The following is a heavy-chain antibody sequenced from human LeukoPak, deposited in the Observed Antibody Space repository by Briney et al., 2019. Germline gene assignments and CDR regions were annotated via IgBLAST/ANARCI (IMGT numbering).Heavy chain of an antibody. Sequence: ASVKVSCKASGYTFTGYYMHWVRQAPGQRLEWMGWINAGNGNTKYSQKFQGRVTITRDTSASTAYMELSSLRSEDTAVYYCARADVQLWLQSLDYWGQGTLVTVSS. D-gene: IGHD5-18*01. J-gene: IGHJ4*02. CDR1: GYTFTGYY. V-gene: IGHV1-3*01. CDR2: INAGNGNT. CDR3: ARADVQLWLQSLDY.